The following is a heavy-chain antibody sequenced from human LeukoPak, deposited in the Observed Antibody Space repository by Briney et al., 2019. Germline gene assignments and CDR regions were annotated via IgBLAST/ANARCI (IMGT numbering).Heavy chain of an antibody. V-gene: IGHV3-30*18. D-gene: IGHD2-8*01. J-gene: IGHJ5*02. CDR2: ISYDGSNE. CDR3: AKDRRPRTNGEADT. Sequence: GRSLRLSCAASGFTFSTYAMHWVRQAPGKGLEWVAVISYDGSNEYYGDSVKGRFTISRDNSKNTLYLQMNSLRAEDTAVYYCAKDRRPRTNGEADTWGQGTLVTASS. CDR1: GFTFSTYA.